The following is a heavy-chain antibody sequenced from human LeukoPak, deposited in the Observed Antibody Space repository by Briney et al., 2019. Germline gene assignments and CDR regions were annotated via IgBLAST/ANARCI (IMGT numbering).Heavy chain of an antibody. J-gene: IGHJ6*02. Sequence: GGSLRLSCAASGFTFSSYWMHWVRQAPGKGLVWVSRINSDGSSTSYADSVKGRFTISRDNAKNTLYLQMNSLRAEDTAVYYCAPAQLRYFDWSDYGMDVWGRGTTVTVSS. D-gene: IGHD3-9*01. CDR1: GFTFSSYW. V-gene: IGHV3-74*01. CDR3: APAQLRYFDWSDYGMDV. CDR2: INSDGSST.